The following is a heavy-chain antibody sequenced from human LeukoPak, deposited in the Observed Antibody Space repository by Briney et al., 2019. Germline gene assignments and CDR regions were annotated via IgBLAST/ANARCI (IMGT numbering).Heavy chain of an antibody. CDR2: IYTSGST. V-gene: IGHV4-4*07. J-gene: IGHJ6*03. CDR1: GGSISSYY. CDR3: VRANSNLGTYYYYYKDV. Sequence: SETLSLTCTVSGGSISSYYWNWIRQPAGKGLEWIGRIYTSGSTNYNPSLKSRVTMSVDTSKNQFSLKLSSVTAADTAVYYCVRANSNLGTYYYYYKDVWGKGTTVTVSS. D-gene: IGHD4-11*01.